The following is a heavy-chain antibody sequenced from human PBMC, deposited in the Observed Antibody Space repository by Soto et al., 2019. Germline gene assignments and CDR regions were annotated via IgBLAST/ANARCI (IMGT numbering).Heavy chain of an antibody. Sequence: GGSLRLSCAASGFTFSSYAMSWVRQAPGKGLEWVSAISGSGGSTYYAGSVKGRFTISRDNSKNTLYLQMNSLRAEDTAVYYCAKDHFGGVIVRNFDYWGQGTLVTVSS. D-gene: IGHD3-16*02. CDR3: AKDHFGGVIVRNFDY. CDR1: GFTFSSYA. V-gene: IGHV3-23*01. CDR2: ISGSGGST. J-gene: IGHJ4*02.